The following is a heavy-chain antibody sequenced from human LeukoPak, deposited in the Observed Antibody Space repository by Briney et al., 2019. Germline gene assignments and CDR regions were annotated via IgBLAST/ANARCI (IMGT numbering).Heavy chain of an antibody. CDR2: ITSGGST. V-gene: IGHV3-23*01. Sequence: PVGSLRLSCAASGFTFSSFAMSWVREAPGKGLEWVSTITSGGSTYYADSVKGRFTISRDNYKNTLYLQMNSLRAEDTAVYYCAKGAATAGILDYWGQGTLVTVSS. J-gene: IGHJ4*02. CDR1: GFTFSSFA. D-gene: IGHD6-13*01. CDR3: AKGAATAGILDY.